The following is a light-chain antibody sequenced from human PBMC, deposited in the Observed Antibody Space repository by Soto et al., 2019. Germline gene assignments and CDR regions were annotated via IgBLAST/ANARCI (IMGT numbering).Light chain of an antibody. CDR1: QSVRTN. CDR3: QQYNNWPPYT. Sequence: EIVMTQSPATLSASPGERATLSCRASQSVRTNLAWYQQKPGQAPRLLICDASTMATGIPARFSGSGSGTEFTLTISSLQSEDFAVYYCQQYNNWPPYTFGQGTKLEIK. CDR2: DAS. J-gene: IGKJ2*01. V-gene: IGKV3-15*01.